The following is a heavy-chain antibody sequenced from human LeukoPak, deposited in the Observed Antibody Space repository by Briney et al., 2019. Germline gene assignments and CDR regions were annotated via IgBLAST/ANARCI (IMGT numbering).Heavy chain of an antibody. Sequence: SETLSLTCTVSGGSISSSSYYWGWIRQPPGKGLEWIGSSYYSGSTYYNPSLKSRVTIAADTSKNHFSLRVSSVTAADTAVYYCARRFCSNGVCYRSAFDMWGQGTMVTVSS. CDR1: GGSISSSSYY. J-gene: IGHJ3*02. D-gene: IGHD2-8*01. CDR2: SYYSGST. CDR3: ARRFCSNGVCYRSAFDM. V-gene: IGHV4-39*07.